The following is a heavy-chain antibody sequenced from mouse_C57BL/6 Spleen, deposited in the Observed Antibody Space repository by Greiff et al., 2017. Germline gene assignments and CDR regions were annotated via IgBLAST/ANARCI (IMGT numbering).Heavy chain of an antibody. Sequence: QVQLQQPGAELVKPGASVKLSCKASGYTFTSYWMQWVKQRPGQGLEWIGEIDPSGSYTNYTQKFKGQATLTVDTSSSTAYMQLSSLTSENSAVYYCARSPPHYYGSSYYWYFDVWGTGTTVTVSS. CDR3: ARSPPHYYGSSYYWYFDV. CDR2: IDPSGSYT. CDR1: GYTFTSYW. J-gene: IGHJ1*03. D-gene: IGHD1-1*01. V-gene: IGHV1-50*01.